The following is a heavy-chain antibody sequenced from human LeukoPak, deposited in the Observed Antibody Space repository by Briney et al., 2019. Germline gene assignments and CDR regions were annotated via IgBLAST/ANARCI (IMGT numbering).Heavy chain of an antibody. CDR1: GFTVSSNY. CDR3: ARDISSGYYDAFDI. D-gene: IGHD3-22*01. CDR2: IYSGGST. J-gene: IGHJ3*02. Sequence: GSLRLSCAASGFTVSSNYMSWVRQAPGKGLEWVSTIYSGGSTYYADSVKGRFTISRDNSKNTLYLQMNSLRAEDTAVYYCARDISSGYYDAFDIWGQGTMATVSS. V-gene: IGHV3-66*01.